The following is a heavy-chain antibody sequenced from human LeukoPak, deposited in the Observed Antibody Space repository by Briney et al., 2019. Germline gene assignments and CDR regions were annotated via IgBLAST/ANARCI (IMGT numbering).Heavy chain of an antibody. CDR1: GGSISSSSYY. Sequence: SETLSLTCTVSGGSISSSSYYWGWIRQPPGKGLEWIGGIYYSGSTYYNPSLKSRVTISVDTSKNQFSLKLSSVTAADTAVYYCARGVRQIPPNYYYYYGMDVWGKGTTVTVSS. CDR2: IYYSGST. CDR3: ARGVRQIPPNYYYYYGMDV. J-gene: IGHJ6*04. V-gene: IGHV4-39*07. D-gene: IGHD2-2*02.